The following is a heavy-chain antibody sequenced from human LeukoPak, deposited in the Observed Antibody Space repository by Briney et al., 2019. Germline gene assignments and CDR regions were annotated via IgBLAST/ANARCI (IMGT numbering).Heavy chain of an antibody. CDR1: GFAVSNYH. CDR2: ISHLSVAI. CDR3: ARDSGKGYSMDV. J-gene: IGHJ6*02. V-gene: IGHV3-48*04. Sequence: GGSLRLPCAASGFAVSNYHMDWVRQAPGKGLEWVAYISHLSVAIYHADSVKGRFTISRDNAKNSLYLQMNSLRADDTAVYYCARDSGKGYSMDVWGQGTTVTVSS. D-gene: IGHD4-23*01.